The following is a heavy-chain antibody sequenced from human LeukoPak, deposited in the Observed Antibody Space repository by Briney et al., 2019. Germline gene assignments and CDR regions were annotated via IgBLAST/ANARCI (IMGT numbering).Heavy chain of an antibody. D-gene: IGHD6-13*01. CDR1: GFTFSSYS. J-gene: IGHJ4*02. Sequence: GGSLRLSCAASGFTFSSYSMNWVPQAPGKGLEWVSYISSSSSTIYYADSVKGRFTISRDNAKNSLYLQMNSLRAEDTAVYYCARGQLVRTSPFDYWGQGTLVTVSS. V-gene: IGHV3-48*01. CDR3: ARGQLVRTSPFDY. CDR2: ISSSSSTI.